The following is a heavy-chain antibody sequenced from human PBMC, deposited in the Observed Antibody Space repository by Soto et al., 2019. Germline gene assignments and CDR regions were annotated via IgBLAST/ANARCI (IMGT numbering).Heavy chain of an antibody. Sequence: QVQLQQWGAGPLRPLETLSLTCGVSGGSFSGYYWAWIRQSPGKGLEWIGEINDRGSINYNPSLKSRVSISVDTSKNHYSLNLRSVTAADTAVYYCARESHDILTGPPWVWDFELSGRGTLVTVSS. CDR2: INDRGSI. V-gene: IGHV4-34*01. J-gene: IGHJ2*01. D-gene: IGHD3-9*01. CDR1: GGSFSGYY. CDR3: ARESHDILTGPPWVWDFEL.